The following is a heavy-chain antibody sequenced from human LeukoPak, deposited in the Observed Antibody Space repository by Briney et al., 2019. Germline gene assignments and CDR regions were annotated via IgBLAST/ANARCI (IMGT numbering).Heavy chain of an antibody. Sequence: ASVKVSCKASGYTFTSYYMHWVRQAPGQGLEWMGIINPSGGSTSYAQKFQGRVTMTEDTSTDTAYMELSSLRSEDTAVYYCATVRYYDSSGFWANWFDPWGQGTLVTVSS. CDR3: ATVRYYDSSGFWANWFDP. CDR2: INPSGGST. D-gene: IGHD3-22*01. CDR1: GYTFTSYY. J-gene: IGHJ5*02. V-gene: IGHV1-46*01.